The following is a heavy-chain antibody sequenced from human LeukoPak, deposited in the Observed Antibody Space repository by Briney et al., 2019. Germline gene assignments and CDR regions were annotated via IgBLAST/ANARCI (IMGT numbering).Heavy chain of an antibody. CDR3: ARTYYYDSSGYYGFYYFDY. V-gene: IGHV4-59*01. CDR2: IYYSGST. D-gene: IGHD3-22*01. CDR1: GGSISSYY. Sequence: SETLSLTCTVSGGSISSYYWSWIRQPPGKGLEWIGYIYYSGSTNYNPSLKSRATISVDTSKNQFSLKLSSVTAADTAVYYCARTYYYDSSGYYGFYYFDYWGQGTLVTVSS. J-gene: IGHJ4*02.